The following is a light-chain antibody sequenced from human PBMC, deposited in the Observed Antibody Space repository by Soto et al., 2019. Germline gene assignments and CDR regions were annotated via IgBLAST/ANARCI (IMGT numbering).Light chain of an antibody. CDR2: GNS. J-gene: IGLJ1*01. Sequence: QSVLTQPPSVSGAPGQRVTISCTGSSSNIGAGYDVHWYQQLPGTAPKLLIYGNSNRPSGVPDRFSGSKSGTSASLAITGLQAEDEAEYYCQSYDSSLSAEVFGTGTKVTVL. CDR1: SSNIGAGYD. V-gene: IGLV1-40*01. CDR3: QSYDSSLSAEV.